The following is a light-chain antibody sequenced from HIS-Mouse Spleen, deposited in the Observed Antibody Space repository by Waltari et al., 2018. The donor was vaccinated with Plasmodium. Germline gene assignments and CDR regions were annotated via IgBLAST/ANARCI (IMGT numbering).Light chain of an antibody. CDR1: RRDVGSYNL. J-gene: IGLJ3*02. Sequence: QSALTQPASVSGSPGQSTPISCTGTRRDVGSYNLVSWYQQHPGKAPKLMIYEGSKRPSGVSNRFSGSKSGNTASLTISGLQAEDEADYYCCSYAGSSTVFGGGTKLTVL. V-gene: IGLV2-23*01. CDR3: CSYAGSSTV. CDR2: EGS.